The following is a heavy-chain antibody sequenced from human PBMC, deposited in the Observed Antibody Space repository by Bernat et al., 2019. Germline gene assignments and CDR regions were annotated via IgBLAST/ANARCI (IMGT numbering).Heavy chain of an antibody. J-gene: IGHJ2*01. D-gene: IGHD3/OR15-3a*01. CDR2: IKKDGSEK. V-gene: IGHV3-7*03. CDR3: ARSRFWTTGAYWYFDL. Sequence: EVQLVESGGGSVQPGGSLRLSCAASGFTFSSYCMTWVRQAPGKGLEWVANIKKDGSEKYYVDSVKGRFTISRDNAKNSLYLQMNSLRAEDTAVYYCARSRFWTTGAYWYFDLWGRGTLVTVSS. CDR1: GFTFSSYC.